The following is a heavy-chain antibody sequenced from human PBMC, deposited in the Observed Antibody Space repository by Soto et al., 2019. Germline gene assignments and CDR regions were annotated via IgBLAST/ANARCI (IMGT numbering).Heavy chain of an antibody. CDR1: GFTFSSYS. CDR3: ARAPGYDSSGYSSGDY. J-gene: IGHJ4*02. D-gene: IGHD3-22*01. Sequence: EVQLVESGGGLVQPGGSLRLSCAASGFTFSSYSMNWVRQAPGKGLEWVSYISSSSSTIYYADSVKGRFTISRDNAKNSLYLQMNSLRDEDTAVYYCARAPGYDSSGYSSGDYWGQGTLVTVPS. CDR2: ISSSSSTI. V-gene: IGHV3-48*02.